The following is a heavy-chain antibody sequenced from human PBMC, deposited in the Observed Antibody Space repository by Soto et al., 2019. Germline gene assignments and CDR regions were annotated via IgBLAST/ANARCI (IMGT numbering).Heavy chain of an antibody. CDR3: AKDRVGGTFYTPLGF. Sequence: GGSLRLSCVASGFNFSYNAMSWVRQAPGKGLEWVAVITYDGSNKYYADSVKGRFTISRDNSKNTLSLHLNTLKPEDTAVYHCAKDRVGGTFYTPLGFWGQGTLVTVPS. V-gene: IGHV3-30*18. D-gene: IGHD1-7*01. CDR1: GFNFSYNA. CDR2: ITYDGSNK. J-gene: IGHJ4*02.